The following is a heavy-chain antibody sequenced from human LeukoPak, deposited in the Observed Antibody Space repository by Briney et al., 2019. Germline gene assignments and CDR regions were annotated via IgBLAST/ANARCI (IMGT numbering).Heavy chain of an antibody. CDR1: GGSISSGGYY. Sequence: SQTLSLTCTVSGGSISSGGYYWSWIRQHPGKGLEWIGYIYYSGSTYYNPSLKSRVTISVDTSKNQFSLKLSSVTAADTAVYYCARAHYYGSGRGEAFDIWGQGTMVTVSS. V-gene: IGHV4-31*03. CDR2: IYYSGST. D-gene: IGHD3-10*01. J-gene: IGHJ3*02. CDR3: ARAHYYGSGRGEAFDI.